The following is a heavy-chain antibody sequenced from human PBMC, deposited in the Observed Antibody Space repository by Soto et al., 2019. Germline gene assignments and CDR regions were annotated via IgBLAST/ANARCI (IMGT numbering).Heavy chain of an antibody. J-gene: IGHJ4*02. CDR1: GGSISSSSYY. V-gene: IGHV4-39*01. Sequence: PSETLSLTCTVSGGSISSSSYYWGWIRQPPGKGLEWIGSIYYSGSTYYNPSLKSRVTISVDTSKNQFSLKLSSVTAADTAVYYCARPKPDTTNLGPSDYWGQGTLVTVSS. CDR3: ARPKPDTTNLGPSDY. D-gene: IGHD5-18*01. CDR2: IYYSGST.